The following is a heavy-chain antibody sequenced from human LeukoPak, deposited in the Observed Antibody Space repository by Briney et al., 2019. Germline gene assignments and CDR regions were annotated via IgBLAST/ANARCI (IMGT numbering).Heavy chain of an antibody. CDR1: GVSISTYY. Sequence: SETLSLTCTVSGVSISTYYWSWIRQPAGKGLEWIGRIHTSGSTNYNPSLQSRVTILVDTSKSQFSLKLSSVTAADTAVYSCARTGAARYFDYWGQGTLVTVSS. CDR2: IHTSGST. CDR3: ARTGAARYFDY. V-gene: IGHV4-4*07. J-gene: IGHJ4*02. D-gene: IGHD6-6*01.